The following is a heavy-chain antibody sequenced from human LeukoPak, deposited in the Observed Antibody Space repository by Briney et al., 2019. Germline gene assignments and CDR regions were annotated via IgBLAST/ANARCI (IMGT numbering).Heavy chain of an antibody. J-gene: IGHJ1*01. CDR1: GFTFSSYG. V-gene: IGHV3-30*18. D-gene: IGHD4-17*01. CDR2: ISYDGSNK. Sequence: GRSLRLSCAASGFTFSSYGMHWVRQAPGKGLEWVAVISYDGSNKYYADSVKGRFTISRDNSKNTLYLQMNSLRAEDTAVYYCANYGDYVGAEYFQHWGQGTLVTVSS. CDR3: ANYGDYVGAEYFQH.